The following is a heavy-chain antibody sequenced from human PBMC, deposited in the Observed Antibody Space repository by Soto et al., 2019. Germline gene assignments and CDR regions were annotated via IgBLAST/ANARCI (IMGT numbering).Heavy chain of an antibody. CDR1: GGSFSGYY. J-gene: IGHJ4*02. D-gene: IGHD3-22*01. Sequence: QVQLQQWGAGLLKPSETLSLTCAVYGGSFSGYYWSWIRQPPGKGLEWIGEINHSGSTTYNPSLKSRVTISLDTSKKQFSLKWSPVTAADTAVYYCARCRRDSSGYYYVYYFDYWGQGTLVTVSS. CDR2: INHSGST. V-gene: IGHV4-34*01. CDR3: ARCRRDSSGYYYVYYFDY.